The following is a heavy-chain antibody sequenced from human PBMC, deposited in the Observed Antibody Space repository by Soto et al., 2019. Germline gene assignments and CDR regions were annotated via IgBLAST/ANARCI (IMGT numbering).Heavy chain of an antibody. J-gene: IGHJ4*02. CDR1: GLTFSNYY. D-gene: IGHD1-7*01. Sequence: EVQLLESGGGLVQPGGSLRLSCAASGLTFSNYYMNWVRQAPGKGLEWVSVVSGSGAIIYYADSVKGRFTITRDNSKNMLAQPTNTRVTRVMAGFYWAEGGGGLELRDWGQGTLVTVSS. CDR2: VSGSGAII. CDR3: AEGGGGLELRD. V-gene: IGHV3-23*01.